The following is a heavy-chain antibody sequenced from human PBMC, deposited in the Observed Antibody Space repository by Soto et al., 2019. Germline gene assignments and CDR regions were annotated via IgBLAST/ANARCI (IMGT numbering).Heavy chain of an antibody. CDR3: ACASYSNAWYGFDY. Sequence: GGSLRLSCAASGFTFSGYWMSWVRQAPGKGLEWVADIKHDGSVQYYADSVKGRFTISGDNAKKLLFLQMNGTGAEDTALYYCACASYSNAWYGFDYWGQGTLVTVSS. D-gene: IGHD4-4*01. CDR2: IKHDGSVQ. V-gene: IGHV3-7*03. CDR1: GFTFSGYW. J-gene: IGHJ4*02.